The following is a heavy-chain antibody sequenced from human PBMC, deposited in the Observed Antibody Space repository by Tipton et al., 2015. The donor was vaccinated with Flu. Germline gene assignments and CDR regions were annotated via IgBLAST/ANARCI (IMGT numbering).Heavy chain of an antibody. CDR2: IYYNGIT. Sequence: TLSLTCTVSGGSINSYYWGWIRQPPGKGPEWIGYIYYNGITNYNPSLKSRVTISIDTSKTQFSLKLNSVTAADTAVYYCARYCSSSSCKNLFDPWGQGTLVTVSS. CDR1: GGSINSYY. V-gene: IGHV4-59*01. J-gene: IGHJ5*02. CDR3: ARYCSSSSCKNLFDP. D-gene: IGHD2-2*01.